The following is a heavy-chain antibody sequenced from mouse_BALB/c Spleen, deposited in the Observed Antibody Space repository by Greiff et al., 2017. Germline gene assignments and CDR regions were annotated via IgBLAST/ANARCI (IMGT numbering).Heavy chain of an antibody. CDR2: ISYDGSN. D-gene: IGHD6-5*01. J-gene: IGHJ2*01. Sequence: EVKLMESGPGLVKPSQSLSLTCSVTGYSITSGYYWNWIRQFPGNKLEWMGYISYDGSNNYNPSLKNRISITRDTSKNQFFLKLNSVTTEDTATYYCARDPIFDYWGQGTTLTVSS. CDR1: GYSITSGYY. CDR3: ARDPIFDY. V-gene: IGHV3-6*02.